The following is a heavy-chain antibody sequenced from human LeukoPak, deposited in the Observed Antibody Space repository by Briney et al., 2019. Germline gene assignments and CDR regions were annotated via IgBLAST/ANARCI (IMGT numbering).Heavy chain of an antibody. D-gene: IGHD2-2*01. J-gene: IGHJ5*02. CDR3: ALVPALEWFDP. V-gene: IGHV4-39*01. Sequence: SETLSLTCTVSGGSISSSNYYWGWIRQPPGKGLEWIGYIYHSGSTYYNPSLKSRVTISVDTSKNQFSLKLSSVTAADTAVYYCALVPALEWFDPWGQGTLVTVSS. CDR2: IYHSGST. CDR1: GGSISSSNYY.